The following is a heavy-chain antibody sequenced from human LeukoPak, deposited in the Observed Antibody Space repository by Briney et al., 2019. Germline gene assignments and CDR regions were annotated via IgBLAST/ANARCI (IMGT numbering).Heavy chain of an antibody. CDR1: GFTFDDYG. CDR3: ARVFGIKLEWLVDAFDI. Sequence: PGGSLRLSCAASGFTFDDYGMSWVRQAPGKGLEWVSGINWNGGSTGYADSVKGRFTISRDNAKNSLYLQMNSLRAEDTALYYCARVFGIKLEWLVDAFDIWGQGTMVTVSS. J-gene: IGHJ3*02. V-gene: IGHV3-20*04. CDR2: INWNGGST. D-gene: IGHD6-19*01.